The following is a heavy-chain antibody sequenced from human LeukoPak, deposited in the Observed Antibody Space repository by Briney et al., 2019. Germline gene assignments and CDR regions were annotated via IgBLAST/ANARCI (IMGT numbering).Heavy chain of an antibody. D-gene: IGHD6-13*01. CDR1: GFTFSSYW. J-gene: IGHJ3*02. Sequence: PGGSLRLSCAASGFTFSSYWMHWVRQAPGKGLVWVSRINSDGSSTSYADSVKGRFTISRDNAKNTLYLQMNSLRAEDTAVYYCAREGIAAADAFDIWGQGTMATVSS. CDR2: INSDGSST. V-gene: IGHV3-74*01. CDR3: AREGIAAADAFDI.